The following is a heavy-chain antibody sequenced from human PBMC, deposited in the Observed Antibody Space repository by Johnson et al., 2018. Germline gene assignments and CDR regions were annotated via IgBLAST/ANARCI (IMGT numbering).Heavy chain of an antibody. CDR1: GFTLSSYG. D-gene: IGHD5-12*01. Sequence: QVQLVESGGGVVQPGRSLRLSCAASGFTLSSYGMHWVRQAPGKGLEWVAVISYDGSNKYNADSVKGRFTISRDNSKNTLYLQMNSLRAEDTAVYYCAKDLELRFAVEYMDVWGKGTTVTVSS. J-gene: IGHJ6*03. CDR2: ISYDGSNK. V-gene: IGHV3-30*18. CDR3: AKDLELRFAVEYMDV.